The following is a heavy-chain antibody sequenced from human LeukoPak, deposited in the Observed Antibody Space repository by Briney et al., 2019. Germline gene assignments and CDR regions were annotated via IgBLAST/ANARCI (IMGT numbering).Heavy chain of an antibody. Sequence: PSETLSLTCTVSGGSISSSSYYWGWIRQPPGKGLEWIGSIYYSGSTYYNPSLKSRVTISVDASKNQFSLKLSSVTAADTAVYYCAREVYYYDSSGYFRPGYFDYWGQGTLVTVSS. J-gene: IGHJ4*02. CDR2: IYYSGST. CDR1: GGSISSSSYY. D-gene: IGHD3-22*01. V-gene: IGHV4-39*07. CDR3: AREVYYYDSSGYFRPGYFDY.